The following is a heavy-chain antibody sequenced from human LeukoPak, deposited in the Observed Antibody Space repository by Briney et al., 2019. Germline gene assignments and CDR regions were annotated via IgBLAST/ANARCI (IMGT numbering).Heavy chain of an antibody. J-gene: IGHJ4*02. Sequence: GGSLRLSCAASGFTFSSYAMSWVRQAPGKGLEWVSAISTNGANTYYADSVKGRFTISRDSSKNTLYLQMNSLRAEDTAVYYCAKDQSSTYYDFWSGYYPFDYWGQGTLVTVSS. CDR1: GFTFSSYA. CDR2: ISTNGANT. CDR3: AKDQSSTYYDFWSGYYPFDY. D-gene: IGHD3-3*01. V-gene: IGHV3-23*01.